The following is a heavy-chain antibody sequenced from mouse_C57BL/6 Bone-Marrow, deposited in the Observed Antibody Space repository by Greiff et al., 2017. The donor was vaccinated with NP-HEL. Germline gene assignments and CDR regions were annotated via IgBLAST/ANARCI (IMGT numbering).Heavy chain of an antibody. J-gene: IGHJ3*01. CDR3: ARHPTTVPSWCAY. D-gene: IGHD1-1*01. CDR2: ISSGGSYT. Sequence: EVQLVESGGDLVKPGGSLKLSCAASGFTFSSYGMSWVRQTPDKRLEWVATISSGGSYTYYPDSVKGRFTISRDNAKNTLYLQMSSLKSEDTAMYYCARHPTTVPSWCAYWGQGTLVTVSA. CDR1: GFTFSSYG. V-gene: IGHV5-6*01.